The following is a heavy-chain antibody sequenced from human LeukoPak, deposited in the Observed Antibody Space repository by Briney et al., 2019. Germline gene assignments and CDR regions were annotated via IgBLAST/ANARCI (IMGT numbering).Heavy chain of an antibody. J-gene: IGHJ4*02. CDR1: GGSISSYY. Sequence: PSETLSLTCTVSGGSISSYYWSWIRQPPGKGLEWIGYIYYSGSTSYNPSLKSRVTISVDTSKNQFSLKLSSVTAADTAVYYCARQSGLVTTHFDYWGQGTLVTVSS. V-gene: IGHV4-59*08. CDR3: ARQSGLVTTHFDY. D-gene: IGHD4-17*01. CDR2: IYYSGST.